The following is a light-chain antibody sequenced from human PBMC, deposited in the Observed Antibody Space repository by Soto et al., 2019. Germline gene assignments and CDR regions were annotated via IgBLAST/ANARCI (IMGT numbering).Light chain of an antibody. V-gene: IGKV1-5*03. Sequence: DIQITPSSSALFASVGERVTITFRASQSIGSWLAWYQQKPGKAPKLLIYKTSILENGVPSRFSGSGSGTEFTLSISSLQPDDFATYYCHQYNSYWTFGQGTKVDIK. CDR3: HQYNSYWT. J-gene: IGKJ1*01. CDR1: QSIGSW. CDR2: KTS.